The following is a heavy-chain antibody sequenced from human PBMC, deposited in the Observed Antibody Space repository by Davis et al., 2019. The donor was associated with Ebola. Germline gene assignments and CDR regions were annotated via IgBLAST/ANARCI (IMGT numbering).Heavy chain of an antibody. D-gene: IGHD3-10*01. CDR3: ARTVLWFGELLSHWFDP. V-gene: IGHV3-7*03. J-gene: IGHJ5*02. CDR1: GFTFSSYW. CDR2: IKQDGSEK. Sequence: GESLKISCAASGFTFSSYWMSWVRQAPGKGLEWVANIKQDGSEKYYVDSVKGRFTISRDNAKNSLYLQMNSLRAEDTAVYYCARTVLWFGELLSHWFDPWGQGTLVTVSS.